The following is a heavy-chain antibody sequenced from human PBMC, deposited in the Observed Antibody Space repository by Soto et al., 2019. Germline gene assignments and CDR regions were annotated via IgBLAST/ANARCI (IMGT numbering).Heavy chain of an antibody. CDR2: IKEDGNEQ. J-gene: IGHJ6*02. V-gene: IGHV3-7*01. Sequence: EVQLVESGGGLVQPGGSLRLSCAASGFTFSRYWMRWVRQAPGKGLEWVANIKEDGNEQHYVDSVKGRFTISRDNAKNSLYLQMNCLRAEATAVYYCASYDFWSGYYYGDYGMDVWGQGSTVTVSS. CDR1: GFTFSRYW. CDR3: ASYDFWSGYYYGDYGMDV. D-gene: IGHD3-3*01.